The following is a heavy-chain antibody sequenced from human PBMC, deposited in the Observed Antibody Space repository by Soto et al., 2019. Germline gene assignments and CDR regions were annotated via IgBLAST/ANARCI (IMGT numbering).Heavy chain of an antibody. J-gene: IGHJ6*02. CDR1: GDSVSSNSAA. V-gene: IGHV6-1*01. CDR2: TYYRSKWYN. Sequence: SQTFSLTCAISGDSVSSNSAAWNWIRQSPSRGLEWLGRTYYRSKWYNDYAVSVKSRITINPDTSKNQFSLQLNSVTPEDTAVYYCARDRIGYCSSTSCPNYGMDVWGQGTTVTVS. CDR3: ARDRIGYCSSTSCPNYGMDV. D-gene: IGHD2-2*01.